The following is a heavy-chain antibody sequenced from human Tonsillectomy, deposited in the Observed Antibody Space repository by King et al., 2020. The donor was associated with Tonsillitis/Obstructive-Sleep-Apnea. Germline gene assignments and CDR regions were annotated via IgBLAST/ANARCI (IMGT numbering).Heavy chain of an antibody. J-gene: IGHJ6*03. CDR3: ARDGSGSYRSYYYMDV. Sequence: VQLVQSGSELKKPGASVKVSCKASGYTFTSYAMNWVRQAPGQGLEWMGWINTKTGNPTYAQGFTGRFVFSLDTSVSTAYLQISSLKAEDTAVYYCARDGSGSYRSYYYMDVWGKGTTVTASS. V-gene: IGHV7-4-1*02. D-gene: IGHD3-10*01. CDR1: GYTFTSYA. CDR2: INTKTGNP.